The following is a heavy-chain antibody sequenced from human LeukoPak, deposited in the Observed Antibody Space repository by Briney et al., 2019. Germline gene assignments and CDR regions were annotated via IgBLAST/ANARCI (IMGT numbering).Heavy chain of an antibody. D-gene: IGHD1-26*01. Sequence: PSETLSLTCTVSGGSISSSSYYWGWIRQPPGKGLEWIGSIYYSGSTYYNPSLESRVTISVDTSKNQFSLKLSSVTAADTAVYYCARKWELARRGPHFDYWGQGTLVTVSS. J-gene: IGHJ4*02. CDR1: GGSISSSSYY. CDR2: IYYSGST. CDR3: ARKWELARRGPHFDY. V-gene: IGHV4-39*07.